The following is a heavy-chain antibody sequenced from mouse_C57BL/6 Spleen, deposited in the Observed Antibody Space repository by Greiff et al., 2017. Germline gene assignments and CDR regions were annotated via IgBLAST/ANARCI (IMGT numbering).Heavy chain of an antibody. CDR3: AEGDAWFAY. D-gene: IGHD3-3*01. Sequence: QVTLKESGAELARPGASVKMSCKASGYTFTSYTMHWVKQRPGQGLEWIGYINPSSGYTKYNQKFKDKATLTADKSSSTAYMQLSSLTSEDSAVYYCAEGDAWFAYWGQGTLVTVSA. CDR1: GYTFTSYT. V-gene: IGHV1-4*01. J-gene: IGHJ3*01. CDR2: INPSSGYT.